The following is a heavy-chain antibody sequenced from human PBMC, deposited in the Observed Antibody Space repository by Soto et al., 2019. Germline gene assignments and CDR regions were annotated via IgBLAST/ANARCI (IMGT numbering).Heavy chain of an antibody. CDR3: ARVRYFWSGYPSLFDY. V-gene: IGHV4-59*01. J-gene: IGHJ4*02. D-gene: IGHD3-3*01. CDR1: GGSISRYY. Sequence: SETLSLTCTVSGGSISRYYWSWIRQPPGKGLEWIGYIYYSGSTNYNPSLKSRVTISVDTSKNQFSLKLSSVTTADTAVYYCARVRYFWSGYPSLFDYWGQGTLVTVSS. CDR2: IYYSGST.